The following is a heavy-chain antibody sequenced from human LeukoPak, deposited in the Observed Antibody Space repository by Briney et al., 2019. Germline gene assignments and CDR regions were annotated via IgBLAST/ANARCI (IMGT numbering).Heavy chain of an antibody. CDR1: GGSISSYY. J-gene: IGHJ4*02. V-gene: IGHV4-59*01. CDR3: ARTSGWYFDY. CDR2: IYYSGST. Sequence: SETLSLTCTVSGGSISSYYWSWIRQPPGKGLEWIGYIYYSGSTNYNPSLKSRVTISADTSKNQFSLKLNSVTAADTAVYYCARTSGWYFDYWGQGTLVSVSS. D-gene: IGHD6-19*01.